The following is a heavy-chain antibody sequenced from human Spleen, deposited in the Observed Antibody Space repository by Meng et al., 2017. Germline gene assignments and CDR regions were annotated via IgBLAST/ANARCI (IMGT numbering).Heavy chain of an antibody. CDR3: ARVNSDCGGVTCYKGWFDP. Sequence: QVQLQESGPGLVKPSQTLPLTCTFSGCSITGGDYYWSWIRQPPGKGLEWIGYIHFSGSTYYNPSLNSRITISVDMSRNQFSLRLTSVTSADMAVYYCARVNSDCGGVTCYKGWFDPWGQGTLVTVSS. CDR1: GCSITGGDYY. J-gene: IGHJ5*02. CDR2: IHFSGST. V-gene: IGHV4-30-4*01. D-gene: IGHD2-21*01.